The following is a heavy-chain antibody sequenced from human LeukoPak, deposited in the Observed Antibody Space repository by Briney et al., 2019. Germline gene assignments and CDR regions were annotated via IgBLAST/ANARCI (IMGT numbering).Heavy chain of an antibody. V-gene: IGHV3-48*03. J-gene: IGHJ3*01. CDR2: ISSSGSTI. CDR1: GFTFSSYE. CDR3: VKDTSLYVQSDAFDV. D-gene: IGHD2/OR15-2a*01. Sequence: GGSLRLSCAASGFTFSSYEMNWVRQAPGKGLEWVSYISSSGSTIYYADSVKGRFTISRDNAKNSLYLQMNSLRAEDMALYYCVKDTSLYVQSDAFDVWGQGTVTVSS.